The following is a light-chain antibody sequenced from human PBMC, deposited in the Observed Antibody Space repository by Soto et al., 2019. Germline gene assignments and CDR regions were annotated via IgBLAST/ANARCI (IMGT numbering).Light chain of an antibody. V-gene: IGKV3-20*01. CDR1: QSLSNFF. J-gene: IGKJ5*01. CDR2: GTS. CDR3: QQYESSPIT. Sequence: EIVLTQSPGILSLSPGEGATLSCRASQSLSNFFLAWYQQKPGQAPRLLIYGTSIRATGIPDRSSGSGSETDFTLTVNRLEPEDFAVYYCQQYESSPITFGQGTRLEIK.